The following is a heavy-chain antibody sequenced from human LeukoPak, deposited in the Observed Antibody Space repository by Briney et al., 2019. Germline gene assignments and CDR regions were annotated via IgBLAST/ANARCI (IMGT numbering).Heavy chain of an antibody. CDR2: ISSSSSYI. D-gene: IGHD3-3*01. Sequence: AGGSLRLSCAASGFTFSSYSMNWVRQAPGKGLEWVSSISSSSSYIYYADSVKGRFTISRDNAKNSLYLQMNSLRAEDTAVYYCARDESLGDLWSGYFDAFDIWGQGTMVTVSS. CDR1: GFTFSSYS. CDR3: ARDESLGDLWSGYFDAFDI. V-gene: IGHV3-21*01. J-gene: IGHJ3*02.